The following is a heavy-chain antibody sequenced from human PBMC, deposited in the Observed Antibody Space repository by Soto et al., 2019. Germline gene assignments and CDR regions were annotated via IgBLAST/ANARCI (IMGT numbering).Heavy chain of an antibody. J-gene: IGHJ4*02. CDR1: GFTFSSYA. CDR3: ARDRGDWSGYFDY. V-gene: IGHV3-30-3*01. D-gene: IGHD3-3*01. Sequence: GGSLRLSCAASGFTFSSYAMHWVLQAPGKGLEWVAVISYDGSNKYYADSVKGRFTISRDNSKNTLYLQMNSLRAEDTAVYYCARDRGDWSGYFDYWGQGTLVTVSS. CDR2: ISYDGSNK.